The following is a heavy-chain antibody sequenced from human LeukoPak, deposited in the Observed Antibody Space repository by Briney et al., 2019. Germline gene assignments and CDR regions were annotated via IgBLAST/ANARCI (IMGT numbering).Heavy chain of an antibody. Sequence: KSSETMSLTCTVSGGSISSYYWSWIRQPAGKGLEWIGRIYTSGSTNHNPSLKSRVTMSVDTSKNQFSLKLSSVTAADTAVYYCARDNDFWSGYYWDYWGQGTLVTVSS. V-gene: IGHV4-4*07. CDR3: ARDNDFWSGYYWDY. D-gene: IGHD3-3*01. J-gene: IGHJ4*02. CDR1: GGSISSYY. CDR2: IYTSGST.